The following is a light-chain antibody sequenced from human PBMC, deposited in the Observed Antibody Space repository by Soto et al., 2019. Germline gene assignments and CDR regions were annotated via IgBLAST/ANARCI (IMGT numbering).Light chain of an antibody. J-gene: IGKJ2*01. CDR1: QGVSTSD. CDR3: QQYGTSPYT. V-gene: IGKV3-20*01. CDR2: STS. Sequence: VLTQSPGTLALSPGERATLSCRASQGVSTSDLAWYQHKPGQAPRRLIYSTSSRAPGIPDRFSGSGSGTDFSLSISRLEPEDVAVYYCQQYGTSPYTFGQGTKLEIK.